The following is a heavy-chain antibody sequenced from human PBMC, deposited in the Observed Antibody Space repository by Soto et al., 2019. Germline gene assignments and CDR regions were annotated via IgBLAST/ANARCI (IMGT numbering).Heavy chain of an antibody. V-gene: IGHV5-51*01. CDR3: ARWHCSGGSCYPGVGVFDI. J-gene: IGHJ3*02. Sequence: GESLKSSCKGSGYSFTSYWIGWVRQMPGKGLEWMGIIYPGDSDTRYSPSFQGQVTISADKSISTAYLQWSSLKASDTAMYYCARWHCSGGSCYPGVGVFDIWGQVTKVPVSS. CDR2: IYPGDSDT. D-gene: IGHD2-15*01. CDR1: GYSFTSYW.